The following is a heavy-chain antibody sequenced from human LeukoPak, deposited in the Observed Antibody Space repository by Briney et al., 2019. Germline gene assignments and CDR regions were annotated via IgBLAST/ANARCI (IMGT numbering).Heavy chain of an antibody. CDR3: ARWTYDVAAAGNHSDY. Sequence: ASVKVSCKASGYTFTGHYMHWVRQAPGQGLEWMGWINPNSGGANYAQKFQGRVTMTGDTSTNTAYMELSRLRSDDTAVYYCARWTYDVAAAGNHSDYWGQGTLVTVSS. D-gene: IGHD6-25*01. J-gene: IGHJ4*02. CDR2: INPNSGGA. CDR1: GYTFTGHY. V-gene: IGHV1-2*02.